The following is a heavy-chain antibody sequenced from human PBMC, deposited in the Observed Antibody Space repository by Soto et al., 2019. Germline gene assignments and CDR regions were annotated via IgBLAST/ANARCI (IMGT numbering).Heavy chain of an antibody. CDR2: ISSSSSYI. D-gene: IGHD2-15*01. CDR1: GFTFSSYS. V-gene: IGHV3-21*01. CDR3: ARMSDIVVVVAATTSLYFDY. Sequence: GGSLRLSCAASGFTFSSYSMNWVRQAPGKGLEWVSSISSSSSYIYYADSVEGRFTISRDNAKNSLYLQMNSLRAEDTAVYYCARMSDIVVVVAATTSLYFDYWGQGTLVTVSS. J-gene: IGHJ4*02.